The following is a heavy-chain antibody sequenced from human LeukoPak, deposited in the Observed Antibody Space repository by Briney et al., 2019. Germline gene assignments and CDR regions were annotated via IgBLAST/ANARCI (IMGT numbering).Heavy chain of an antibody. CDR2: IYPGDSDT. V-gene: IGHV5-51*01. J-gene: IGHJ5*02. CDR3: ARALGFTLTSPGNWFDP. CDR1: GYSFTSYW. D-gene: IGHD1-1*01. Sequence: GESLQISCKGSGYSFTSYWIGWVRQMPGKGLEWMGIIYPGDSDTRYSPSFQGQVTISADKSISTAYLQWSSLKASDTAMYYCARALGFTLTSPGNWFDPWGQGTLVTVSS.